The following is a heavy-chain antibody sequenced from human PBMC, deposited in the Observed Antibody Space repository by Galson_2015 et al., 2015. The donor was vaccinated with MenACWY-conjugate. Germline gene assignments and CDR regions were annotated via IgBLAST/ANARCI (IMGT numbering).Heavy chain of an antibody. V-gene: IGHV1-46*01. J-gene: IGHJ6*02. D-gene: IGHD1-1*01. CDR3: ARGGKNGNDDGAVNGDYYYGMDV. Sequence: SVKVSCKASGYTFTSYYMHWVRQAPGQGLEWMGIINPSGGSTSYAQKFQGRVTMTRDTSTSTVYMELSSLRSEDTAVYYCARGGKNGNDDGAVNGDYYYGMDVWGQGTTVTVSS. CDR2: INPSGGST. CDR1: GYTFTSYY.